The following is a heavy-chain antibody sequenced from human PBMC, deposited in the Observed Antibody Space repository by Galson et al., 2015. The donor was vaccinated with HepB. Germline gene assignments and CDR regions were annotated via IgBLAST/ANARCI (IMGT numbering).Heavy chain of an antibody. V-gene: IGHV1-58*02. CDR2: IVVGSGNT. CDR1: GFTFTSSA. Sequence: SVKVSCKASGFTFTSSAMQWVRQARRQRLEWIGWIVVGSGNTNYAQKFQERVTITRDMSTSTAYMELSSLRSEDTAVYYCAALELGYCSSTSCYHAFDIWGQGTMVTVSS. J-gene: IGHJ3*02. D-gene: IGHD2-2*01. CDR3: AALELGYCSSTSCYHAFDI.